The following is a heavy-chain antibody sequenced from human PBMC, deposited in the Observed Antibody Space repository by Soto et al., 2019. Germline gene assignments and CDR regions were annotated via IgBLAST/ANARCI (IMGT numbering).Heavy chain of an antibody. Sequence: PVGSLRLSCAASGFTFSSYGMHWVRQAPGKGLEWVEFISYDGSNKYYADSVKGRFTISRDNSKNTLYLQMNSLRAEDTAVYYCAKSPYRAYGYFHXWGQGTPVTVSX. CDR1: GFTFSSYG. CDR3: AKSPYRAYGYFHX. V-gene: IGHV3-30*18. D-gene: IGHD5-12*01. CDR2: ISYDGSNK. J-gene: IGHJ4*02.